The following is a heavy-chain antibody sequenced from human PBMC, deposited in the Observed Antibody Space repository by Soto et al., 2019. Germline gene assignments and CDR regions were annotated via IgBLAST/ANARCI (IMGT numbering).Heavy chain of an antibody. CDR1: GYTFTSYD. D-gene: IGHD1-26*01. V-gene: IGHV1-8*01. J-gene: IGHJ3*02. CDR3: ARRLIVGATDAFDI. CDR2: MNPNSGNT. Sequence: ASVKVSCKASGYTFTSYDINWVRQATGQGLEWMGWMNPNSGNTGYAQKFQGRVTMTRNTSISTAYMELSSLRSEDTAVYYCARRLIVGATDAFDIWGQGTMVTVSS.